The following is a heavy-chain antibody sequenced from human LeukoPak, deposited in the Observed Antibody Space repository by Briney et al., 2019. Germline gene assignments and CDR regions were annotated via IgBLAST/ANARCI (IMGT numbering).Heavy chain of an antibody. CDR1: AVSFSGNY. CDR3: ARIRCSPGDDPCYNY. CDR2: IYQSKYT. D-gene: IGHD2-21*01. V-gene: IGHV4-34*01. Sequence: PSETLSLTCGVRAVSFSGNYWSWIRQSPGKGLEWIGEIYQSKYTTYNPSLKSRVTVSADTSVNQLSLRVTSVTAADTAIYYCARIRCSPGDDPCYNYWGRGTLVTVSS. J-gene: IGHJ4*02.